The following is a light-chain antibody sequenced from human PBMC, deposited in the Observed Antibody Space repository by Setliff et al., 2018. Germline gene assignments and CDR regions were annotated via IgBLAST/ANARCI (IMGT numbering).Light chain of an antibody. J-gene: IGLJ1*01. CDR3: ATWDDSLNGYV. V-gene: IGLV1-44*01. Sequence: QSVLTRPPSASGTPGQRVTISCSGSSSNIGSHSVSWYQQLPGTAPKLLIYKNSQRSSGVPDRFSGSKSGTSASLAISGLQSEDEADYHCATWDDSLNGYVFASGTKVTVL. CDR1: SSNIGSHS. CDR2: KNS.